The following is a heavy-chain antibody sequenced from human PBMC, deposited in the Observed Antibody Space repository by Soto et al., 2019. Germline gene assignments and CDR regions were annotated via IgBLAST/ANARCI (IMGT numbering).Heavy chain of an antibody. CDR2: ISGSGGST. CDR3: AKSPLLWFGELSVYFDY. D-gene: IGHD3-10*01. Sequence: EVQLLESGGGLVQPGGSLRLSCAASGFTFSSYAMSWVRQAPGKGLEWVSAISGSGGSTYYADSVKGRFTISRDNSKNTLYLQMNSLRAEDTAVYYCAKSPLLWFGELSVYFDYWGQGTLVTVSS. J-gene: IGHJ4*02. CDR1: GFTFSSYA. V-gene: IGHV3-23*01.